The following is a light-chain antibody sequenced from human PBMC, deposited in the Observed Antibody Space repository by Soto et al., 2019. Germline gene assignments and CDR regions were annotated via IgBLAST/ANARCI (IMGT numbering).Light chain of an antibody. CDR2: GAS. CDR3: HQRFSWPLP. Sequence: EIVLTQSPGTLSLSPGERATLSCRASQSVSSSYLAWYQQKPGQAPRLLIYGASSRATGIPDRFSGSGSGTDFTLTISSLEPEDFAVYYCHQRFSWPLPFGGGTKVDIK. CDR1: QSVSSSY. V-gene: IGKV3D-20*02. J-gene: IGKJ4*01.